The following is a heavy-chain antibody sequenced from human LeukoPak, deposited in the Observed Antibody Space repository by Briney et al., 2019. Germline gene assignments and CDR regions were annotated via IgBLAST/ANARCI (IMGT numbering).Heavy chain of an antibody. Sequence: SETLSLTCAVYGGSFSDYYWSWIHQPPGKGLEWIGEINHSGSTNYNPSLKSRVIISADTSKNQFSLKLSSVTAADTAVFYCARRATTSRFTLVRINPVRFYYYYMDVWGKGTTVTISS. D-gene: IGHD3-10*01. CDR3: ARRATTSRFTLVRINPVRFYYYYMDV. V-gene: IGHV4-34*01. CDR1: GGSFSDYY. J-gene: IGHJ6*03. CDR2: INHSGST.